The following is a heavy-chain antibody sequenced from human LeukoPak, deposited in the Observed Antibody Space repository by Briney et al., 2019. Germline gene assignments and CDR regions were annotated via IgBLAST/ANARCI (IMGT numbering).Heavy chain of an antibody. D-gene: IGHD2-15*01. CDR3: AREMERGGSWWYYYGMDV. CDR2: ISSSSSTI. Sequence: GGSLRLSCAASGFTFSSYSMNWVRQAPGKGLKWVSYISSSSSTIYYADSVKGRFTISRDNAKNSLYLQTNSLRAEDTAVYYCAREMERGGSWWYYYGMDVWGQGTTVTVSS. CDR1: GFTFSSYS. V-gene: IGHV3-48*01. J-gene: IGHJ6*02.